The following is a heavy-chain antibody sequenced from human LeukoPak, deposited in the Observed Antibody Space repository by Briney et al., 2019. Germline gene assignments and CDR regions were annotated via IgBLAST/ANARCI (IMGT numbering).Heavy chain of an antibody. CDR3: ARAFSSSSWYDPIFDY. J-gene: IGHJ4*02. CDR1: GGTFSSYA. V-gene: IGHV1-69*04. D-gene: IGHD6-13*01. Sequence: SVKVSCKASGGTFSSYAISWVRQAPGQGLEWMGRIIPILDIANYAQKFQGRVTITADKSTSTFYMELSSLSSEDTAVYYCARAFSSSSWYDPIFDYWGQGTLVTVSS. CDR2: IIPILDIA.